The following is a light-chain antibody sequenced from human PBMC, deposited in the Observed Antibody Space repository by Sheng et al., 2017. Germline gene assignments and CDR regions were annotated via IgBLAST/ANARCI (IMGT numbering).Light chain of an antibody. CDR2: DDV. V-gene: IGLV3-21*03. J-gene: IGLJ3*02. CDR3: HVWDLGSASEV. CDR1: NIGGKS. Sequence: SYVLTQPPSISVAPGKTATISCEGTNIGGKSVHWYQQKSGQAPVVVVYDDVDRPSGIPERFSGSNSGNTATLTITRVVAGDEADYYCHVWDLGSASEVFGGGTKLTVL.